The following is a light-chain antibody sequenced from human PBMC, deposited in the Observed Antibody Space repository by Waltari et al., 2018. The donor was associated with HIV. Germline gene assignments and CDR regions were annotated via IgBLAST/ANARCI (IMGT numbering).Light chain of an antibody. V-gene: IGKV1-12*01. Sequence: DIQLTQPPSSVSASVGDRVTLTCRASQSISSWLAWYQQKPGKAPKPLIYAASSLQSGVPSRFSGSGSGTDFTLTISSLQPEDFATYYCQQANSFPPVTFGGGTKVEIK. CDR2: AAS. J-gene: IGKJ4*01. CDR3: QQANSFPPVT. CDR1: QSISSW.